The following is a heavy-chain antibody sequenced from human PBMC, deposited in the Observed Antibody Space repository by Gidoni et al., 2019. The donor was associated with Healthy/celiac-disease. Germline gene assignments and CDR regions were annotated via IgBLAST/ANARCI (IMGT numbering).Heavy chain of an antibody. CDR3: ARAGRGSGYYYAITD. CDR1: GFTFSDYY. Sequence: QVQMVESGGGLVKPGGSMRLSCAASGFTFSDYYISWIRQAPGKGLEWVSYISSSSSYTNYADSVKGRFTISRDNAKNSLYLQMNSLRAEDTAVYYCARAGRGSGYYYAITDWGQGTLVTVSS. J-gene: IGHJ4*02. D-gene: IGHD3-22*01. CDR2: ISSSSSYT. V-gene: IGHV3-11*06.